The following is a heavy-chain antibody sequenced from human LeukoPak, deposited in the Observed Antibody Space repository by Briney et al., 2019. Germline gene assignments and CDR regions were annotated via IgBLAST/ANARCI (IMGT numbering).Heavy chain of an antibody. CDR2: IIPIFGMA. Sequence: ASVKVSCKASGGTFSSYAISWVRQAPGQGLEWMGRIIPIFGMANYAQKFQGRVTITADKSTSTAYMELSSLRSEDTAVYYCARGVCGGDCYLRDYYYYGMDVWGQGTTVTVSS. V-gene: IGHV1-69*04. J-gene: IGHJ6*02. CDR3: ARGVCGGDCYLRDYYYYGMDV. D-gene: IGHD2-21*02. CDR1: GGTFSSYA.